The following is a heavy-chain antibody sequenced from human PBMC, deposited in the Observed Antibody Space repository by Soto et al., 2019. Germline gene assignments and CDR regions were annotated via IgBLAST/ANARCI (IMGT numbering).Heavy chain of an antibody. D-gene: IGHD1-7*01. CDR2: ISGDGSST. CDR1: EFTFRSYW. Sequence: EVQLVDSGGGLVQPGGSLRLSCAASEFTFRSYWMHWVRQSPGKGLVWVSRISGDGSSTNYADSVKGRLTISRDNAKNTVYLQIDSLRAEDTAGYYCARSLPGTYGAFDLWGQGTMVTVSS. CDR3: ARSLPGTYGAFDL. J-gene: IGHJ3*01. V-gene: IGHV3-74*01.